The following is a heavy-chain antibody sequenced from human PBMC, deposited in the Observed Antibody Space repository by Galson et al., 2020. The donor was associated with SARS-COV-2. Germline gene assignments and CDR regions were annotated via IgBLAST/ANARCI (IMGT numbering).Heavy chain of an antibody. CDR3: ARHNGNIAAVALNWFDP. V-gene: IGHV4-39*01. J-gene: IGHJ5*02. Sequence: SETLSLTCTVSGGSISSSSYYWGWIRQPPGKGLEWIGSIYYSGSTYYNPSLKSRVTISVDTSKNQFSLKLSSVTAADTAVYYCARHNGNIAAVALNWFDPWGQGTLVTVSS. CDR2: IYYSGST. CDR1: GGSISSSSYY. D-gene: IGHD6-13*01.